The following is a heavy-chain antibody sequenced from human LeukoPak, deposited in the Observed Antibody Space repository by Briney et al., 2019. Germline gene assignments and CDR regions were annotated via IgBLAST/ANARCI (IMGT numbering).Heavy chain of an antibody. Sequence: ASVKVSCKASGYTFTGYYMHWVRQATGQGLEWMGWMNPNSGNTGYAQKFQGRVTMTRNTSISTAYMELSSLRSEDTAVYYCARACDFDWLWGVSHYNWFDPWGQGTLVTVSS. CDR3: ARACDFDWLWGVSHYNWFDP. V-gene: IGHV1-8*02. CDR2: MNPNSGNT. D-gene: IGHD3-9*01. CDR1: GYTFTGYY. J-gene: IGHJ5*02.